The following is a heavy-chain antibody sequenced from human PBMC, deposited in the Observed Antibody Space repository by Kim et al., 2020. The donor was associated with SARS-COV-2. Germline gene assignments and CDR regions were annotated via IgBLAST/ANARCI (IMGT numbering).Heavy chain of an antibody. CDR3: AKGGELNEFDY. V-gene: IGHV3-23*01. D-gene: IGHD1-1*01. Sequence: TYYADSGKGRFTISRDNSKNTLYLQMNSLRSEDTAVYYCAKGGELNEFDYWGQGTLVTVSS. CDR2: T. J-gene: IGHJ4*02.